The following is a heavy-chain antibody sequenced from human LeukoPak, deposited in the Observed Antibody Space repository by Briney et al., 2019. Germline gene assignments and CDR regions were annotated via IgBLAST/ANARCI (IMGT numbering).Heavy chain of an antibody. D-gene: IGHD6-19*01. V-gene: IGHV4-59*01. CDR3: ARNVDDSGWYIHDAFDI. CDR2: IYYSGST. CDR1: GGSISSYY. Sequence: SETLSLTCTVSGGSISSYYWSWIRQPPGKGLEWLGYIYYSGSTNYNPSLKSRVTISVDTSKNQFSLKLSSVTAADTAVYYCARNVDDSGWYIHDAFDIWGQGTMVTVSS. J-gene: IGHJ3*02.